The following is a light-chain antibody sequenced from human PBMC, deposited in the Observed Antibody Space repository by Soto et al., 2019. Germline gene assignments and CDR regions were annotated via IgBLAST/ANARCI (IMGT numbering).Light chain of an antibody. CDR1: ASNIGRDP. J-gene: IGLJ1*01. V-gene: IGLV1-44*01. CDR2: ENN. Sequence: QSVLTQPPSASGAPGQRVTISCSGSASNIGRDPVNWYQQVPGTAPKLLIYENNHRPSGVPDRFSGSKSGTSASLVISGLQSEDEAEYFCAGWDGSLKGFDFGTGTKVTVL. CDR3: AGWDGSLKGFD.